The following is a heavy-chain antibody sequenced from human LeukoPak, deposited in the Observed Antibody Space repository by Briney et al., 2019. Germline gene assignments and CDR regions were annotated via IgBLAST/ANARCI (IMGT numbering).Heavy chain of an antibody. V-gene: IGHV3-23*01. CDR3: AKPYDTSGNYWAPFDY. CDR2: IGGTGDST. Sequence: GGSLRLSCAASGFTFSTYAMTWVRQAPGKGLEWVSAIGGTGDSTYYAGSVKGRFTISRDNSKNTLYLQMNSLRAEDTAIYYCAKPYDTSGNYWAPFDYWGQGTLVTVSS. CDR1: GFTFSTYA. J-gene: IGHJ4*02. D-gene: IGHD3-22*01.